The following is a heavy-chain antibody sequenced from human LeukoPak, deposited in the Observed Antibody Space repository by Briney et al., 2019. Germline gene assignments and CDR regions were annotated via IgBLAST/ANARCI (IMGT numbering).Heavy chain of an antibody. V-gene: IGHV4-61*02. CDR2: IYTSGTT. D-gene: IGHD3-22*01. CDR1: GVSIRSGSYY. Sequence: SQTLSLTSTVSGVSIRSGSYYWSWIRQPAGKGLEWIGRIYTSGTTNYNPSLKSRVTMSVDTSKNQFSLKLSSVTAADTAVYYCARELYYYDSSGYYRFDYWGQGTLVTVSS. CDR3: ARELYYYDSSGYYRFDY. J-gene: IGHJ4*02.